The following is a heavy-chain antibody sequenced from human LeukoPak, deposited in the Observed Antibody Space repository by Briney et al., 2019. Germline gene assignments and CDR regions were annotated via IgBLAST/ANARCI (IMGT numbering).Heavy chain of an antibody. Sequence: PGGSLRLSCAASRFTFSSYSMNWVRQAPGKGLEWVSSIISSSTYIYYADSVKGRFTISRDNAKNSLYLQMNSLRAEDTAVYYCARTFAAAARLGPFDIWGQGTVVTVSS. CDR3: ARTFAAAARLGPFDI. J-gene: IGHJ3*02. CDR2: IISSSTYI. CDR1: RFTFSSYS. V-gene: IGHV3-21*01. D-gene: IGHD6-13*01.